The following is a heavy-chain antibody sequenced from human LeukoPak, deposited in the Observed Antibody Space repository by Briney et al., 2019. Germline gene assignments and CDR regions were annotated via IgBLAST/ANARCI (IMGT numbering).Heavy chain of an antibody. Sequence: TGGSLRLSCTASGFTFGDYAMSWFRQAPGKGLEWVGFIRSKAYGGTTEYAASVKGRFTISRDDSKSIAYLQMNSLKTEDTAVYYCTRDRENDYGDYVPQYDYYYYGMDVWGQGTTVTVSS. CDR3: TRDRENDYGDYVPQYDYYYYGMDV. CDR1: GFTFGDYA. V-gene: IGHV3-49*03. D-gene: IGHD4-17*01. J-gene: IGHJ6*02. CDR2: IRSKAYGGTT.